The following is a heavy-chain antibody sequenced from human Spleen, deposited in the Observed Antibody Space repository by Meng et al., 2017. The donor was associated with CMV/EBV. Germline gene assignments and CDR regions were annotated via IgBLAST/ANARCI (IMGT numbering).Heavy chain of an antibody. J-gene: IGHJ4*02. V-gene: IGHV3-30*02. D-gene: IGHD5-24*01. CDR2: IRYEGKSR. Sequence: GESLKISCGASGFTFSNYGIHWVRQAPGKGLEWLAFIRYEGKSRYYADSLKGRFTISRDNSKSTLYLQMNSLRAEDTAVYYCAKDLGDGYGADYWGQGARVTVSS. CDR1: GFTFSNYG. CDR3: AKDLGDGYGADY.